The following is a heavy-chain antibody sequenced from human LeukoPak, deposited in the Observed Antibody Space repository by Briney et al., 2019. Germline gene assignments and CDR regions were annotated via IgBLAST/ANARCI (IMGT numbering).Heavy chain of an antibody. Sequence: PGGSLRLSCAASGFTFSSYWMSWVRQAPGKGLEWVANIKQDGSEKYYVDSVKGRFTISRDNAKNSLYLQMNSLRGEDTAVYYCARKGTGYYYYYYMDVWGKGTTVTVSS. J-gene: IGHJ6*03. V-gene: IGHV3-7*01. CDR2: IKQDGSEK. CDR1: GFTFSSYW. D-gene: IGHD1-14*01. CDR3: ARKGTGYYYYYYMDV.